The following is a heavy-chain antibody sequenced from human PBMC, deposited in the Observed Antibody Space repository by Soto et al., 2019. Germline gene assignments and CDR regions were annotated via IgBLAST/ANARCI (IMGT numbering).Heavy chain of an antibody. CDR1: GFRFSDYY. CDR3: AREVLVARTWGFDT. J-gene: IGHJ5*02. V-gene: IGHV3-11*06. CDR2: LSGTTSDT. Sequence: QVQLVESGGGLVRPGGSLRLSCAASGFRFSDYYMSWLRQAPGTGPEWVAYLSGTTSDTNSADFVKGRFIISRDNAKNSLYLQMNSLRAEDTAMYYCAREVLVARTWGFDTWGQGTLGTVSS. D-gene: IGHD6-13*01.